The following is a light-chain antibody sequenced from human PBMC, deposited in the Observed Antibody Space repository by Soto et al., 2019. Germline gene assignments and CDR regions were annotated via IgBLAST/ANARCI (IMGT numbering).Light chain of an antibody. CDR3: QQHANYPIT. J-gene: IGKJ4*01. Sequence: GDRVTITCRASRNIGSWLAWYQQKAGKAPNLLMYKASTLETGVPSRFSGSASGTEFTLTISSLQPDDFATYYCQQHANYPITFGGGTKVEI. V-gene: IGKV1-5*03. CDR1: RNIGSW. CDR2: KAS.